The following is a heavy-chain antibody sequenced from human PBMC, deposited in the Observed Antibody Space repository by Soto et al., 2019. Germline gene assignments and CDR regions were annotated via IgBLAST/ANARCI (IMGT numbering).Heavy chain of an antibody. CDR2: ISSSSSYI. Sequence: PGGSLRLSCAASGFTFSSYSMNWVRQAPGKGLEWVSSISSSSSYIYYADSVKGRFTISRDNAKNSLYLQMSSLRAEETAVYYCARAYSDAFDIWGQGTMVTVSS. D-gene: IGHD2-15*01. CDR3: ARAYSDAFDI. V-gene: IGHV3-21*04. J-gene: IGHJ3*02. CDR1: GFTFSSYS.